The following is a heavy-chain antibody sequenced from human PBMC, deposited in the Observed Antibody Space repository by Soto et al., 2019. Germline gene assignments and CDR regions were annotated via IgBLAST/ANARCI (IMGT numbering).Heavy chain of an antibody. CDR3: ARRSCSSTSCRYYFDY. V-gene: IGHV5-51*01. J-gene: IGHJ4*02. D-gene: IGHD2-2*01. CDR2: IYPGDSDT. CDR1: GYSFTSYW. Sequence: PGESLKISCKGSGYSFTSYWIGWVRQMPGKGLEWMGIIYPGDSDTRYSPSFQGQVTISADKSISTAYLQWSSLKASDTAMYYCARRSCSSTSCRYYFDYWGQGTLVTVAS.